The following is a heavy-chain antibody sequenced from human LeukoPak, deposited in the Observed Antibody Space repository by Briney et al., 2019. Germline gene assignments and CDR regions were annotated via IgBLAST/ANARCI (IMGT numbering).Heavy chain of an antibody. D-gene: IGHD3-3*01. Sequence: SETLSLTCTVSGGSISSHYWSWIRQPPGKGLEWIGYIYYSGSTNYNPSLKSRVTISVDTPKNQFSLKLSSVTAADTAVYYCASYYDFWSGYYSWFDPWGQGTLVTVSS. CDR3: ASYYDFWSGYYSWFDP. V-gene: IGHV4-59*11. J-gene: IGHJ5*02. CDR2: IYYSGST. CDR1: GGSISSHY.